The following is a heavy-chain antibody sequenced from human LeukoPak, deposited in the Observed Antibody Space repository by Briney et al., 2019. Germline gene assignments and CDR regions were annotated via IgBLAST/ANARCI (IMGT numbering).Heavy chain of an antibody. V-gene: IGHV1-2*02. Sequence: GASVKVSCKASGYTFTGYYMHWVRQAPGQGLEWMGWINPNSGGTNYAQKFQGRVTMTRDTSISTAYMELSRLRSDDTAVYYCARAGGLGGNSGGYFDYWGQGTLVTVPS. CDR3: ARAGGLGGNSGGYFDY. CDR2: INPNSGGT. D-gene: IGHD4-23*01. CDR1: GYTFTGYY. J-gene: IGHJ4*02.